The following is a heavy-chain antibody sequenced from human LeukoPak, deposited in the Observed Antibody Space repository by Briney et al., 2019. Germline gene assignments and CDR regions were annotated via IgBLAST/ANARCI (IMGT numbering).Heavy chain of an antibody. CDR1: GFTFSSYA. V-gene: IGHV3-30-3*01. Sequence: GRSLRLSCAASGFTFSSYAMHWVRQAPGKGLEWVAVISYDGSNKYYADSVKGRFTISRDNSKNTLYLQMNSLRAEDTAVYYCARGLVVVAAYFDYWGQGTLVTVSS. D-gene: IGHD2-15*01. J-gene: IGHJ4*02. CDR2: ISYDGSNK. CDR3: ARGLVVVAAYFDY.